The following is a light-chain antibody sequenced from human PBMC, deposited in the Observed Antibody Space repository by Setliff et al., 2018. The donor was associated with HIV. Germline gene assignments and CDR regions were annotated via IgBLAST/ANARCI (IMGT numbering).Light chain of an antibody. CDR1: ALPKQY. V-gene: IGLV3-25*03. CDR2: KDT. Sequence: SYELTQPPSLSVSPGQTARITCSGDALPKQYAYWYQQKPGQAPVLLIYKDTERPSGIPERFSGSSSGTKVTLTISGVQAEDEAGYYCQSGDRSGLLFGGGTKVTVL. J-gene: IGLJ2*01. CDR3: QSGDRSGLL.